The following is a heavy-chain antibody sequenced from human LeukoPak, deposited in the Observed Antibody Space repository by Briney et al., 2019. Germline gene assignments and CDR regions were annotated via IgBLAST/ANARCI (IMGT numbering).Heavy chain of an antibody. CDR1: GGSISSYY. D-gene: IGHD2/OR15-2a*01. CDR2: IYYSGST. J-gene: IGHJ3*02. Sequence: SETLSLTCTVSGGSISSYYWSWIRQPPGKGLEWIGYIYYSGSTNYNPSLKSRVTISVDTSKNQFFLKLSSVSAADTAVYYCARVLSFHNAFDIWGQGTMVTVSS. V-gene: IGHV4-59*12. CDR3: ARVLSFHNAFDI.